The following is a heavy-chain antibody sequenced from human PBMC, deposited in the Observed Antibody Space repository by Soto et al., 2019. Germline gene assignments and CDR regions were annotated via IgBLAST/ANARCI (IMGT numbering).Heavy chain of an antibody. V-gene: IGHV3-33*01. CDR3: ARGRWWLRSSDYFDY. CDR1: GFTFSSYG. CDR2: IWYDGSNK. D-gene: IGHD5-12*01. Sequence: PGGSLRLSCAASGFTFSSYGMHWVRQAPGKGLEWVAVIWYDGSNKYYADSVKGRFTISRDNSKNTLYLQMNSLRAEDTAVYYCARGRWWLRSSDYFDYWGQGTLVTVSS. J-gene: IGHJ4*02.